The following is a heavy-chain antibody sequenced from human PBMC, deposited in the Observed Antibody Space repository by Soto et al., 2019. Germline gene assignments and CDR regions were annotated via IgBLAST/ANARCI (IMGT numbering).Heavy chain of an antibody. Sequence: ASVKVSCNASGGTFSSYAISWVRQAPGQGLEWMGGTIPIFGTANYAQKFQGRVTITADESTSTAYMELSSLRSEDTAVYYCASTTTYYYDSSGYYPLDYWGQGTLVTVSS. CDR3: ASTTTYYYDSSGYYPLDY. CDR1: GGTFSSYA. J-gene: IGHJ4*02. CDR2: TIPIFGTA. V-gene: IGHV1-69*13. D-gene: IGHD3-22*01.